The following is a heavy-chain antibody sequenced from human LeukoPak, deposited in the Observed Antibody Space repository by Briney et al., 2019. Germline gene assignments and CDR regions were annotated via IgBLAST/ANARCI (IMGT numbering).Heavy chain of an antibody. Sequence: GGSLRLSCAASGFIFSSYAMSWVRQAPGKGLEWVSAISGSGGSTYYADSVKGRFPISRDNSKGTLCLQMNSLRAEDTAVYYCAKNNVGVTQELDYWGQGTLVTVSS. CDR1: GFIFSSYA. CDR2: ISGSGGST. CDR3: AKNNVGVTQELDY. J-gene: IGHJ4*02. V-gene: IGHV3-23*01. D-gene: IGHD1-26*01.